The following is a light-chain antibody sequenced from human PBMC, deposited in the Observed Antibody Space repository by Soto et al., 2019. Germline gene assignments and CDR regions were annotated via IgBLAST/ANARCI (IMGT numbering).Light chain of an antibody. CDR3: QQDNNLPLS. V-gene: IGKV3-15*01. CDR1: QGISTS. CDR2: AAS. Sequence: TEMTQSPATLSVSPGERATISCRASQGISTSLAWYQQKPGQAPKLVIYAASTMQTGVPSRFSGSGSGTEFTLTISTLQSEDFAVYYCQQDNNLPLSFGGGTKVEIK. J-gene: IGKJ4*01.